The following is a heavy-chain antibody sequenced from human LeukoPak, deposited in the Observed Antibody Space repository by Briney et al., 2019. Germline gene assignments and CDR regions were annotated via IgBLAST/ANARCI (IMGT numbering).Heavy chain of an antibody. Sequence: PGGSLRLSCAATGFTFSSYAMSWVRQAPGKGLEWVSAISGSGGSTYYADSVKGRFTISRDNSKNTLYLQMNSLRAEDTAVYYCAKARDCGGDCYKYFQHWGQGTLVTVSS. CDR1: GFTFSSYA. V-gene: IGHV3-23*01. J-gene: IGHJ1*01. CDR2: ISGSGGST. D-gene: IGHD2-21*01. CDR3: AKARDCGGDCYKYFQH.